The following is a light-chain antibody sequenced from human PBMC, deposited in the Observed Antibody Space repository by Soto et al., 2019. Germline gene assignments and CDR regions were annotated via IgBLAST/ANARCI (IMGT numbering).Light chain of an antibody. J-gene: IGLJ2*01. CDR3: SSYTSSSTLRV. V-gene: IGLV2-14*01. Sequence: QSALTQPASVSGSPGQSITISCTGTSSDVGGYNYVSWYQQHPGKAPKLMIYDVSNRPSGVSNRFSGSKSGNTASLTISGLQAEDEADSYCSSYTSSSTLRVFGGGTQLTVL. CDR2: DVS. CDR1: SSDVGGYNY.